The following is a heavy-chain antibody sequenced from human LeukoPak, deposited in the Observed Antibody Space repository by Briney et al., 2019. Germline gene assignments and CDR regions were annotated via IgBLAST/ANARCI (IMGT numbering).Heavy chain of an antibody. CDR3: AREPGGAEYSGYDPFDF. D-gene: IGHD5-12*01. V-gene: IGHV6-1*01. CDR1: GDSVSSTSSG. Sequence: SQTLSLTCAISGDSVSSTSSGWNWIRQSPSRGLEWLGRTYYRSKRYNDYAVSVKSRITINPDTSKNQFSLQLNSVTPEDTAVYYCAREPGGAEYSGYDPFDFWGQGTLVTVSS. CDR2: TYYRSKRYN. J-gene: IGHJ4*02.